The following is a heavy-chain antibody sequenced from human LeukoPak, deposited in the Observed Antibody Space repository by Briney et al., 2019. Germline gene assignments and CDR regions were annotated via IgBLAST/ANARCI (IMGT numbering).Heavy chain of an antibody. CDR3: AKGYSSGYGSYWYFDL. J-gene: IGHJ2*01. Sequence: GGSLRLSCAASGFTFSSYSMTWVRQAPGMGLERVSYIWDSGTPIYYADSVKGRFTISRDNAKNLLYLQMNSLRAEDTALYYCAKGYSSGYGSYWYFDLWGRGTLVTVSS. D-gene: IGHD3-22*01. CDR2: IWDSGTPI. V-gene: IGHV3-48*01. CDR1: GFTFSSYS.